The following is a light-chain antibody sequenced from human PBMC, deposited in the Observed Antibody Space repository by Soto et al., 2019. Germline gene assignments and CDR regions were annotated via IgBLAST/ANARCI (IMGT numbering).Light chain of an antibody. V-gene: IGLV2-23*01. J-gene: IGLJ2*01. CDR2: EDN. CDR1: SSDVGNYDL. CDR3: CSYAGSSTV. Sequence: QSVLTQPASVSGSPGQSITISCTGTSSDVGNYDLVSWFQHHPGKAPQLIIYEDNKRPSGVSNRFSGSKSGNTASLTISGLQAEDEADYYCCSYAGSSTVFGGGTKVTVL.